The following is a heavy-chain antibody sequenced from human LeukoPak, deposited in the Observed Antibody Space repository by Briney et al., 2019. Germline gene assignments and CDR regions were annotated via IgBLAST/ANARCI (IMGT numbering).Heavy chain of an antibody. D-gene: IGHD6-19*01. Sequence: PGGSLRLSCAASGFTFSSYAMSWVRQAPGKGLEWVSAISGSGGSTYYADSVKGRFTISRDNSKNTLYLQMNSLRAEDTAIYYCARAYSSGWFQAGYWGRGTLVTVSS. CDR2: ISGSGGST. CDR3: ARAYSSGWFQAGY. V-gene: IGHV3-23*01. J-gene: IGHJ4*02. CDR1: GFTFSSYA.